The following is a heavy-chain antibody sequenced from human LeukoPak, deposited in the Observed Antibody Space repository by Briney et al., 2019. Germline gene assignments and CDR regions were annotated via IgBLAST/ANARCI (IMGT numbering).Heavy chain of an antibody. V-gene: IGHV4-59*01. J-gene: IGHJ4*02. Sequence: SETLSLTCTVSGGSISSYYWSWIRQPPGKGLEWIGYIYYSGSTNYNPPLKSRVTISVDTSKNQFSLKLSSVTAADTAVYYCATYSGSYEMGSYYFDYWGQGTLVTVSS. CDR2: IYYSGST. CDR1: GGSISSYY. CDR3: ATYSGSYEMGSYYFDY. D-gene: IGHD1-26*01.